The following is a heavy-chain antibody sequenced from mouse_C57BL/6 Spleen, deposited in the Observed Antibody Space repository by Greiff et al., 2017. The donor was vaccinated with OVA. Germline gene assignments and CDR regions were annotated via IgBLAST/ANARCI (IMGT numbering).Heavy chain of an antibody. V-gene: IGHV5-9*01. CDR2: ISGGGGNT. Sequence: EVQVVESGGGLVKPGGSLKLSCAASGFTFSSYTMSWVRQTPETRLEWVATISGGGGNTYYPDSVKGRLTISRDNAKNTLYLQMSSLRSEDTALYYCARPDWDGYFDVWGTGTTVTVSS. CDR1: GFTFSSYT. D-gene: IGHD4-1*01. J-gene: IGHJ1*03. CDR3: ARPDWDGYFDV.